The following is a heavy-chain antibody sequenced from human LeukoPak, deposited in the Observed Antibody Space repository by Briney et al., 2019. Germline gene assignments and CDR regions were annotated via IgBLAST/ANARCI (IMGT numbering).Heavy chain of an antibody. CDR3: AKVKGYDSSGFYFDY. D-gene: IGHD3-22*01. J-gene: IGHJ4*02. CDR1: GFTFSSYA. V-gene: IGHV3-23*01. Sequence: PGRSLRLSCAASGFTFSSYAMSWVRQAPGKGLEWVSAISGSGGSTYYADSVKGRFTISRDNSKNTLYLQMNSLRAEDTAVYYCAKVKGYDSSGFYFDYWGQGTLVTVSS. CDR2: ISGSGGST.